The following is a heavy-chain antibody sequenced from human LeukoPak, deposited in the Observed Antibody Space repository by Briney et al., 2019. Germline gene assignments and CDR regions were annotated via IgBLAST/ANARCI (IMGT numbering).Heavy chain of an antibody. J-gene: IGHJ4*02. CDR2: IYYSGST. CDR3: ARGLVPFGELLV. D-gene: IGHD3-10*01. Sequence: SETLSLTCTVSGGSISSYYWSWIRQPPGKGLEWTGYIYYSGSTNYNPSLKSRVTISVDTSKNQFSLKLSSVTAADTAVYYCARGLVPFGELLVWGQGTLVTVSS. V-gene: IGHV4-59*08. CDR1: GGSISSYY.